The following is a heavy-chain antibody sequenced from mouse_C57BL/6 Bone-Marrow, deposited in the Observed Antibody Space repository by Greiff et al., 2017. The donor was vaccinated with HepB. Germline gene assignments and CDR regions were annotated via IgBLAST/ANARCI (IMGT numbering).Heavy chain of an antibody. CDR1: GYTFTSYW. Sequence: QVQLQQPGAELVKPGASVKLSCKASGYTFTSYWMHWVKQRPGQGLEWIGMIHPNSGSTNYHEKFKSKATLTGDKSSSTAYLQLSSLTSEASAVYYCARSGYTTVVATRYFDYWGKGTTLTVSS. CDR2: IHPNSGST. D-gene: IGHD1-1*01. CDR3: ARSGYTTVVATRYFDY. J-gene: IGHJ2*01. V-gene: IGHV1-64*01.